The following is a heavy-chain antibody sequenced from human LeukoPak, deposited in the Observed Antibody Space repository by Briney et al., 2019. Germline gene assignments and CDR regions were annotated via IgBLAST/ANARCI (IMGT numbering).Heavy chain of an antibody. CDR1: GFTSGSYS. CDR2: IKHDGREK. V-gene: IGHV3-7*01. CDR3: ARGRVDSNYSHLDS. J-gene: IGHJ4*02. Sequence: PGGSLRLSCVASGFTSGSYSMSWVRQAPGKGLEWVASIKHDGREKHYLDSVKGRFASSRDNTKNSLYLQINSRRAEDAAVYYCARGRVDSNYSHLDSWGQGTLVTVSS. D-gene: IGHD5-24*01.